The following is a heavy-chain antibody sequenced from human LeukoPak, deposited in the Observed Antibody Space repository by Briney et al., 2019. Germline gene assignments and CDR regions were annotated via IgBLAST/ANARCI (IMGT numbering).Heavy chain of an antibody. J-gene: IGHJ5*02. Sequence: GASVNVSCKASGYTFTSYGISWVRQAPGQGVEGMGWISAYNGNTNYAQKLQGRVTITTDTATSTAYMELRSLRSDDTAVYYCARGDDCSGGSCFLGFDPWGQGTLVTVSS. CDR3: ARGDDCSGGSCFLGFDP. CDR1: GYTFTSYG. V-gene: IGHV1-18*01. D-gene: IGHD2-15*01. CDR2: ISAYNGNT.